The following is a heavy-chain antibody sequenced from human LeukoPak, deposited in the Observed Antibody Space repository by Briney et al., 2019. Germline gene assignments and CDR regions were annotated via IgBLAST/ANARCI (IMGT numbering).Heavy chain of an antibody. CDR2: INHSGST. CDR3: ARGIAEVDY. Sequence: SETLSLTCAVYGGSFSGYYWSWSRQPPGKGLEWIGEINHSGSTNYNPSLKSRVTISVDTSKNQFSLKLSSVTAADTAVYYCARGIAEVDYWGQGTLVTVSS. CDR1: GGSFSGYY. D-gene: IGHD6-13*01. V-gene: IGHV4-34*01. J-gene: IGHJ4*02.